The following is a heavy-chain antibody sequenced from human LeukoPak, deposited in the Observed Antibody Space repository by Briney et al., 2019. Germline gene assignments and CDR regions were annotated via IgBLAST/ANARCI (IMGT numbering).Heavy chain of an antibody. CDR3: ARRRTAAGTYNWFDP. D-gene: IGHD6-13*01. J-gene: IGHJ5*02. V-gene: IGHV3-21*04. Sequence: PGGSLRLSCAASGFTFSSYSMNWVRQAPGKGLEWVSSISSSSSYIYYADSVKGRFTISRDNAKNSLYLQMNSLRAEDTAMYYCARRRTAAGTYNWFDPWGQGTLVTVSS. CDR2: ISSSSSYI. CDR1: GFTFSSYS.